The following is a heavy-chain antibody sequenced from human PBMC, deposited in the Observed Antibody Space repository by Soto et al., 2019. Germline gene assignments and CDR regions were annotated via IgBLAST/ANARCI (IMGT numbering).Heavy chain of an antibody. D-gene: IGHD6-25*01. CDR3: ARYQEAAAFND. CDR1: GFPFTSLD. Sequence: QVQLVQSGAEVRKPGASVKVSCKASGFPFTSLDINWVRQAPGQGLEWVGYMTPSGYIGFAQKFRGRVSMTRDASTSTVSMELSSLRSDDTAVYYCARYQEAAAFNDWGQGTLATVSS. CDR2: MTPSGYI. J-gene: IGHJ4*02. V-gene: IGHV1-8*01.